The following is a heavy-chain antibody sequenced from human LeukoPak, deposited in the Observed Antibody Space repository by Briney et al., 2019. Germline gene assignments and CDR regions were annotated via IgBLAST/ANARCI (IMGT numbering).Heavy chain of an antibody. V-gene: IGHV4-39*01. CDR3: ARRRGEWDVNWFDP. D-gene: IGHD1-26*01. CDR2: LYYDGRT. Sequence: SETLSLTCTVFGDSVSSSNYYWAWFRQPPGKGLDWIGSLYYDGRTYYSPSLESRVTVSVDTSKNQFALKLTSVTAADTAVYYCARRRGEWDVNWFDPWGPGTLVTVSS. CDR1: GDSVSSSNYY. J-gene: IGHJ5*02.